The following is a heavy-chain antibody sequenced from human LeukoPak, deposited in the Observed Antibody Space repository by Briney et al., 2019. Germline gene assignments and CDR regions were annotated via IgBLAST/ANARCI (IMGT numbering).Heavy chain of an antibody. J-gene: IGHJ4*02. CDR1: GFTFSGST. CDR2: IRSKGNDYAT. D-gene: IGHD3-22*01. CDR3: TSYYYYDSSSPIGLVWY. V-gene: IGHV3-73*01. Sequence: PGGSLRLSCAASGFTFSGSTMHWVRQASGKGLEWVGRIRSKGNDYATAYAASVKGRFTISRDDSKNTAYLQMSSLKTEDTAVYYCTSYYYYDSSSPIGLVWYWGQGTLVTVSS.